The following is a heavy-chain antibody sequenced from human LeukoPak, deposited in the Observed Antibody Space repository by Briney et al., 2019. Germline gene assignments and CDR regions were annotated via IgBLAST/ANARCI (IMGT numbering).Heavy chain of an antibody. D-gene: IGHD3-22*01. CDR2: IYYSGST. CDR3: ARLTYYYDSSGYREDYYFDY. V-gene: IGHV4-39*01. CDR1: GGSISSGGYY. J-gene: IGHJ4*02. Sequence: SETLSLTCTVSGGSISSGGYYWGWIRQPPGKGLEWIGSIYYSGSTYYNPSLKSRVTISVDTSKNQFSLKLSSVTAADTAVYYCARLTYYYDSSGYREDYYFDYWGQGTLVTVSS.